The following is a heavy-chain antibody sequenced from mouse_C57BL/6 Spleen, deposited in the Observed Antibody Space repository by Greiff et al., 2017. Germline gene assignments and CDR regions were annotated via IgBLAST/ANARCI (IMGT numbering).Heavy chain of an antibody. D-gene: IGHD2-3*01. V-gene: IGHV2-9-1*01. Sequence: VQGVESGPGLVAPSQSLSITCTVSGFSLTSYAISWVRQPPGKGLEWLGVIWTGGGTNYNSALKSRLSISKDNSKSKVFLKMNSLQTDDTARYYCARKTNDGYYGGGAMDYWGQGTSVTVSS. CDR3: ARKTNDGYYGGGAMDY. CDR2: IWTGGGT. J-gene: IGHJ4*01. CDR1: GFSLTSYA.